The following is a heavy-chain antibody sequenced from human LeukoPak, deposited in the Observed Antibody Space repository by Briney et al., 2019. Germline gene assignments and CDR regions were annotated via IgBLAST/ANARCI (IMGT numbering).Heavy chain of an antibody. CDR2: ISGSGGST. J-gene: IGHJ4*02. CDR1: GFTFSSYW. Sequence: AGGSLRLSCAASGFTFSSYWMSWVRQAPGKGLEWVSAISGSGGSTYYADSVKGRFTISRDNSKNTLYLQMNSLRAEDTAVYYCAKDQTRPDYFDYWGQGTLVTVSS. CDR3: AKDQTRPDYFDY. V-gene: IGHV3-23*01.